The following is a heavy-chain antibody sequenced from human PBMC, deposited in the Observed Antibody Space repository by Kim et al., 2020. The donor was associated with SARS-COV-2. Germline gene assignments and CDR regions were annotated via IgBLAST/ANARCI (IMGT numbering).Heavy chain of an antibody. J-gene: IGHJ6*02. V-gene: IGHV3-66*01. CDR3: AREQRPVLYYGEDV. Sequence: YTDSVKCRFTVSRDNSKKTVGLNMNSLRVEDTGMYYCAREQRPVLYYGEDVWGQGTTVTVSS.